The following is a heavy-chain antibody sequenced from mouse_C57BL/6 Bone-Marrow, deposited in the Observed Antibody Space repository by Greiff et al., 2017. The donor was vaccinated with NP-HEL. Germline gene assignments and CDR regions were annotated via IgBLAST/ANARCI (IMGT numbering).Heavy chain of an antibody. CDR2: IYPGSGST. CDR3: ARSGDYDGYAMDY. CDR1: GYTFTSYW. J-gene: IGHJ4*01. D-gene: IGHD2-4*01. V-gene: IGHV1-55*01. Sequence: VKLQESGAELVKPGASVKMSCKASGYTFTSYWITWVKQRPGQGLEWIGDIYPGSGSTNYNEKFKSKATLTVDTSSSTAYMQLSSLTSEDSAVYYCARSGDYDGYAMDYWGQGTSVTVYS.